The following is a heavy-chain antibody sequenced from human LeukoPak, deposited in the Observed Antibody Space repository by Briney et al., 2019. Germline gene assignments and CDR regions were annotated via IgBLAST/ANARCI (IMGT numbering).Heavy chain of an antibody. V-gene: IGHV7-4-1*02. J-gene: IGHJ6*02. CDR3: ARDRVGGTTVYYYGMDV. CDR2: INTNTGNP. CDR1: GYTFTRYA. D-gene: IGHD1-26*01. Sequence: ASVKVSCKASGYTFTRYAMNWVRQAPGQGLEWMGWINTNTGNPTYAQGFTGRFVFSLDTSVSTAYLQISSLKAEDTAVYYCARDRVGGTTVYYYGMDVWGQGTTVTVSS.